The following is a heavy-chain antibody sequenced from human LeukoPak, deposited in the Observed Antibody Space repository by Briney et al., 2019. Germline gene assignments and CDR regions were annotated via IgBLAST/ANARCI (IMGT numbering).Heavy chain of an antibody. CDR3: ARDAPGIAAAGVY. D-gene: IGHD6-13*01. CDR1: GGSISSYY. Sequence: PSETLSLTCTVSGGSISSYYWNWIRQPAGKGLEWIGRVYTTGSTTGSTTYNPSLKGRVTMSIDTSRTHFSLELSSVTAADTAVYYCARDAPGIAAAGVYWGQGTLVTVSS. V-gene: IGHV4-4*07. J-gene: IGHJ4*02. CDR2: VYTTGSTTGST.